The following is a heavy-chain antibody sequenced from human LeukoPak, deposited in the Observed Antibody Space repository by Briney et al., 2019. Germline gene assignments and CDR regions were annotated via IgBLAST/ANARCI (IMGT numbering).Heavy chain of an antibody. Sequence: ASVKVSCKVSGYTLTVLSMHWVRQAPGKGLEWMGGFDPEDGETIYAQKFQGRVTMTEDTSTDTAYMELSSLRSEDTAVYYCATATVGATPAEYFQHWGQGTLVTVSS. V-gene: IGHV1-24*01. CDR2: FDPEDGET. CDR1: GYTLTVLS. CDR3: ATATVGATPAEYFQH. J-gene: IGHJ1*01. D-gene: IGHD1-26*01.